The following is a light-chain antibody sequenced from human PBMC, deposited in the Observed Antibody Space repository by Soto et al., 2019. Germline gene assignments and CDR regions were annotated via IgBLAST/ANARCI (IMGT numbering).Light chain of an antibody. CDR3: QQFGSSPIT. CDR2: DAS. V-gene: IGKV3-20*01. Sequence: EIVLTQSPGTLSLSPGDRATLSCRASQTVSSTYFAWYQQRPGQAPRLLFYDASTRATGIPDRFSCSGSQTDFTLTISRLEPEDFAIYYCQQFGSSPITFGQGTRLEIK. J-gene: IGKJ5*01. CDR1: QTVSSTY.